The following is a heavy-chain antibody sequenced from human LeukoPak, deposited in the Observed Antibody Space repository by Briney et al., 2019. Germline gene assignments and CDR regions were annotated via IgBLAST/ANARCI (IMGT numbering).Heavy chain of an antibody. D-gene: IGHD2-15*01. V-gene: IGHV1-2*02. CDR3: ARDRFLVVVVAATPLWFDP. CDR1: GYTFTGDY. CDR2: INPNSGGT. Sequence: ASVKVSCKASGYTFTGDYMHWVRQAPGQGLEWMGWINPNSGGTNYAQKFQGRVTMTRDTSISTAYMELSRLRSDDTAVYYCARDRFLVVVVAATPLWFDPWGQGTLVTVSS. J-gene: IGHJ5*02.